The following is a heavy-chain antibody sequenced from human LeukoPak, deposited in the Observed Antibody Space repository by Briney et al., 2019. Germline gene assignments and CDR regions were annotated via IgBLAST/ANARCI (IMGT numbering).Heavy chain of an antibody. Sequence: GGSLRLSCAASGFTFTTYAVHWVRQAPGGGLEYVSAISTDGGGTYYANSVKGRFTISRDNSKNTLYLQMGSLRVEDMAVYYCARYSSGSCYDYWGQGSLVTVSS. V-gene: IGHV3-64*01. D-gene: IGHD6-13*01. J-gene: IGHJ4*02. CDR2: ISTDGGGT. CDR1: GFTFTTYA. CDR3: ARYSSGSCYDY.